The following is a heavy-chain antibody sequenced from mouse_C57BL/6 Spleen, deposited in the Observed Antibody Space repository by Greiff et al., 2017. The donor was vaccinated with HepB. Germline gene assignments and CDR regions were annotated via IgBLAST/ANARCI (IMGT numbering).Heavy chain of an antibody. Sequence: VQLQQPGAELVRPGTSVKLSCKASGYTFTSYWMHWVKQRPGQGLEWIGVIDPSDSYTNYNQKFKGKATLTVDTSSSTAYMQLSSLTSEDSAVYYCARDGNYGGNYAMDYWGQGTSVTVSS. CDR1: GYTFTSYW. V-gene: IGHV1-59*01. CDR3: ARDGNYGGNYAMDY. J-gene: IGHJ4*01. CDR2: IDPSDSYT. D-gene: IGHD2-1*01.